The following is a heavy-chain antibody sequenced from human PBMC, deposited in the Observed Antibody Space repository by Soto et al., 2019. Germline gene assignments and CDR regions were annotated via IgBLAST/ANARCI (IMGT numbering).Heavy chain of an antibody. CDR2: IYYSGNT. CDR3: ARLEGLATISYYFDF. J-gene: IGHJ4*02. CDR1: GGSISSGGYY. Sequence: SETLSLTCTVSGGSISSGGYYWSWIRQHPVKGLEWIGDIYYSGNTYYNPSLQTRVTISLDKSKSQFSLKLNSVTAADSAVYSCARLEGLATISYYFDFWGQGALVTVSS. D-gene: IGHD3-9*01. V-gene: IGHV4-39*01.